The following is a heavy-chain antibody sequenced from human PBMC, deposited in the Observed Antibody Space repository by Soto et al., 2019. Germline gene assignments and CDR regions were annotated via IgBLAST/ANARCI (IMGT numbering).Heavy chain of an antibody. CDR2: INGGNGHT. CDR1: GYTFSTYA. V-gene: IGHV1-3*01. J-gene: IGHJ6*02. Sequence: ASVKVSCKASGYTFSTYALHWVRQAPGQVLEWMGWINGGNGHTRYSQKFKDRVTISRDTPASTAYMELSGLRSEETAVYYCARGKGMEENYYYYGMDVWGQVTTVTVSS. CDR3: ARGKGMEENYYYYGMDV. D-gene: IGHD1-1*01.